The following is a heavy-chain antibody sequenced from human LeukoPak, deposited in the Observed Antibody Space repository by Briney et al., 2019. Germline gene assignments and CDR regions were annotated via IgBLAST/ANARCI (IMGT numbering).Heavy chain of an antibody. J-gene: IGHJ4*02. D-gene: IGHD3-10*01. CDR3: ARVGSILVRGVGGKFGRY. Sequence: ASVKVSCKASGYIFTNYDISWVRRAPGQGLEYMGWINPKTGNTGYARKFQGRVTITRSTSITTAYMELSSLTSEDTAVYFCARVGSILVRGVGGKFGRYWGQGSLVTVSS. CDR2: INPKTGNT. V-gene: IGHV1-8*01. CDR1: GYIFTNYD.